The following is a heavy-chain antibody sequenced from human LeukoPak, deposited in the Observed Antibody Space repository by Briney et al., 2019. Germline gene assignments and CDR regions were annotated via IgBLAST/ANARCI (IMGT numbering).Heavy chain of an antibody. J-gene: IGHJ6*03. D-gene: IGHD3-10*01. CDR1: GGSISSGSYY. CDR3: ARVFHPRWGSYGSDYMDV. Sequence: SETLSLTCIVSGGSISSGSYYWSWIRQPAGKGLEWIERIYTSGSTNYNPSLKSRVTISVDTSKNQFSLKLSSVTAADTAVYYCARVFHPRWGSYGSDYMDVWGKGTTVTVSS. V-gene: IGHV4-61*02. CDR2: IYTSGST.